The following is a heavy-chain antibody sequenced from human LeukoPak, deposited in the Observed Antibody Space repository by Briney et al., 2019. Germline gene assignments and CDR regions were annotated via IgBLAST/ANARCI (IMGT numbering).Heavy chain of an antibody. CDR1: GFTFSSYA. V-gene: IGHV3-23*01. J-gene: IGHJ6*03. CDR2: INDNGAGT. Sequence: GGSLRLSCAASGFTFSSYAMSWVRQAPGKGLKWGSTINDNGAGTYYADSVKGCFTISRDNSYNTVSLQMNSLRDEDTGVYYCAKGLRTGVGPYMGYHYYMDVWGKGATVTVSS. D-gene: IGHD3-16*01. CDR3: AKGLRTGVGPYMGYHYYMDV.